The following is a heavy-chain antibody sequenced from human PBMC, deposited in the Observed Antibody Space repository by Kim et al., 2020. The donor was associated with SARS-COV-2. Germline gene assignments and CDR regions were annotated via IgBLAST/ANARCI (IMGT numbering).Heavy chain of an antibody. CDR3: ARDSVERFWSGYYAYYYYYYMDV. V-gene: IGHV1-46*01. CDR1: GYTFTSYY. D-gene: IGHD3-3*01. J-gene: IGHJ6*03. CDR2: INPSGGST. Sequence: ASVKVSCKASGYTFTSYYMHWVRQAPGQGLEWMGIINPSGGSTSYAQKFQGRVTMTRDTSTSTVYMELSSLRSEDTAVYYCARDSVERFWSGYYAYYYYYYMDVWGKGTTVTVSS.